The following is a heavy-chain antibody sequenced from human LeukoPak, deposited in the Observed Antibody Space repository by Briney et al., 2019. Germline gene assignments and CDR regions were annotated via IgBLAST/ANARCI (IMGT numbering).Heavy chain of an antibody. J-gene: IGHJ4*02. D-gene: IGHD2-2*01. V-gene: IGHV5-51*01. CDR2: IYPGDSDT. Sequence: GESLQISCQGSGSRFTSYWIGWVRQMPGKGLEWMGIIYPGDSDTRYSPSFQGQVTISADKSISTTYLQWSSLKASDTAMYYCARAGKVVPAANMVWGQGTLVTVSS. CDR3: ARAGKVVPAANMV. CDR1: GSRFTSYW.